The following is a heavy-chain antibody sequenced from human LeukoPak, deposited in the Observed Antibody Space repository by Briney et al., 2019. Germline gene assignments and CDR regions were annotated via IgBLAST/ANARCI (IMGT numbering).Heavy chain of an antibody. D-gene: IGHD1-1*01. CDR2: IYYSGST. V-gene: IGHV4-39*02. CDR3: ATLDRTTDAFDI. Sequence: SGTLSLTCTVSGGSISSSRYYWGWIRQPPGKGLEWIGSIYYSGSTTYNPSPKSRVTISVDTSKNHFSLKLSSVTAADTAVYYCATLDRTTDAFDIGGQGTMVTVSS. J-gene: IGHJ3*02. CDR1: GGSISSSRYY.